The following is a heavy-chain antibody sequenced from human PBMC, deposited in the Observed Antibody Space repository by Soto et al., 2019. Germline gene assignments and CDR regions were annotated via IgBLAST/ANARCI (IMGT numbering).Heavy chain of an antibody. V-gene: IGHV1-2*04. Sequence: ASVKVSCKASGYTFTGYYMHWVRQAPGQGLEWMGWINPNSGGTNYAQKFQGWVTMTRDTSISTAYMELSRLRSDDTAVYYCARDLWFGELSPGWFDPWGQGTLVTVSS. CDR3: ARDLWFGELSPGWFDP. J-gene: IGHJ5*02. CDR1: GYTFTGYY. D-gene: IGHD3-10*01. CDR2: INPNSGGT.